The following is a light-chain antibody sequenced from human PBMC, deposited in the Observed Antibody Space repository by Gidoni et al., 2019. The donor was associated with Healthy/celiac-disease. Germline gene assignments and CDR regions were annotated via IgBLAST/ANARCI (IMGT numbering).Light chain of an antibody. Sequence: EVVMTQSPAIVSVSPGDTATLSCRASQAINSNLAWYQQRPGHAPRLLIYGASTRATGIPARFSGSGSGTEFTLTISSLQFEDFAVYYCHQYRNWPSLTFGGGTKVDIK. J-gene: IGKJ4*01. CDR2: GAS. CDR1: QAINSN. V-gene: IGKV3-15*01. CDR3: HQYRNWPSLT.